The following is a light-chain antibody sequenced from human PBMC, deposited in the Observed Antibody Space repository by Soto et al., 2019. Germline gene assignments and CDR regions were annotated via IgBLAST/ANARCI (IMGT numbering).Light chain of an antibody. Sequence: QSVLTQSPSASASLGASVKLTCTLSSEHSSYAIAWHQQQPEKGPRYLMKLNSDGSHSKGDGIPDRFSGSSSGAERYLTISSLQSEDEADYYCQTWGTGIQGVFGGGTKLTVL. V-gene: IGLV4-69*01. CDR3: QTWGTGIQGV. CDR1: SEHSSYA. CDR2: LNSDGSH. J-gene: IGLJ3*02.